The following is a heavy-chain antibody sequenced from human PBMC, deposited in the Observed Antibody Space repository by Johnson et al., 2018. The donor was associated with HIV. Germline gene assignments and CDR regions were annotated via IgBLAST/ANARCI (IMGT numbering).Heavy chain of an antibody. Sequence: EVQLVESGGGLVQPGGSLRLSCAASGFTFSSYWMTWVRQAPGKGLEWVANIKQDGSEKHYVDSVKGRFTISRDNAKNSLYLQISSLRAEDTAVYYCARDESYRKYALTAFDIWGQGTMVTVSS. V-gene: IGHV3-7*05. CDR2: IKQDGSEK. D-gene: IGHD1-14*01. CDR3: ARDESYRKYALTAFDI. CDR1: GFTFSSYW. J-gene: IGHJ3*02.